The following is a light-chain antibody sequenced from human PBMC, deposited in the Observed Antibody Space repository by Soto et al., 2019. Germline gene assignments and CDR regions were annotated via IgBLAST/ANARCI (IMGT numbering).Light chain of an antibody. Sequence: EIVLTQSPGTLSLSPGEGATLSCRASQSVSGSYLAWYQQKPGQAPRLLIYGASNRATGVPDRFSGSESGTDFTLTIDRREPEDFVVYYCQQYGSSPPYTFGQGTRLEIK. CDR3: QQYGSSPPYT. CDR1: QSVSGSY. V-gene: IGKV3-20*01. J-gene: IGKJ2*01. CDR2: GAS.